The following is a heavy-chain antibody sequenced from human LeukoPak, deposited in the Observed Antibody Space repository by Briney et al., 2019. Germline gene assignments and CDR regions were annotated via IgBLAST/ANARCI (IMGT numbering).Heavy chain of an antibody. D-gene: IGHD2-2*01. Sequence: PGGSLRLSCAASGFTFSSYSMNWVRQAPGKGLEWVSSISSSSSYIYYADSVKGRFTISRDNAKNSLYLQMNSLRAEDTAVYYCARDDCSSTSCYSRHYYYGMDVWGQGTTVTVSS. V-gene: IGHV3-21*01. CDR3: ARDDCSSTSCYSRHYYYGMDV. J-gene: IGHJ6*02. CDR2: ISSSSSYI. CDR1: GFTFSSYS.